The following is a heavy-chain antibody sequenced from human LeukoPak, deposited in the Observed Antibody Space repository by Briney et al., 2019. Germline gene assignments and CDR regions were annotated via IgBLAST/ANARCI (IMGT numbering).Heavy chain of an antibody. CDR1: GFTFSSYG. D-gene: IGHD1/OR15-1a*01. Sequence: LPGGSLRLSCAASGFTFSSYGMHWVRQAPGKGLEWVSYISSSGSTIYYADSVKGRFTISRDNTKNSLYLQMNSLRAEDTAVYYCARVAFRVEQPNDYWGQGTLVTVSS. CDR3: ARVAFRVEQPNDY. V-gene: IGHV3-48*03. CDR2: ISSSGSTI. J-gene: IGHJ4*02.